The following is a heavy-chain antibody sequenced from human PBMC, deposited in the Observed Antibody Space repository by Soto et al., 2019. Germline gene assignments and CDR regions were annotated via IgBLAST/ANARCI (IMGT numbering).Heavy chain of an antibody. CDR3: SGCSGGACHQNYGMDV. V-gene: IGHV3-21*01. J-gene: IGHJ6*02. Sequence: LRLSCAVSGFTFSSCTMNWVRQAPGKGLEWVSSISPSTSHIYYADSVKGRFTIPRDNAKNSLFLQMNSLRAEDTAVYYCSGCSGGACHQNYGMDVWGQGTTVTVSS. D-gene: IGHD2-15*01. CDR1: GFTFSSCT. CDR2: ISPSTSHI.